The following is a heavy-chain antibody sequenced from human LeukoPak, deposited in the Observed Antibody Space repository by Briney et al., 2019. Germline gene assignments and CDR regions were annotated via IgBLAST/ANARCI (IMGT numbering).Heavy chain of an antibody. J-gene: IGHJ4*02. D-gene: IGHD6-19*01. CDR1: GGSISSSSYY. CDR2: IYYSGST. Sequence: SETLSLTCTVSGGSISSSSYYWGWIRQPPGKGLEWIGSIYYSGSTYYNPSLKSRVTISVDTSKNQFSLKLSSVTVADTAVYYCARDEGSGWYYFDYWGQGTLVTVSS. V-gene: IGHV4-39*02. CDR3: ARDEGSGWYYFDY.